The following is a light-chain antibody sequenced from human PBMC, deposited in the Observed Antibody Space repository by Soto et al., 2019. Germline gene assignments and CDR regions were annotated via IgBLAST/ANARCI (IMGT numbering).Light chain of an antibody. V-gene: IGKV1-5*01. CDR2: AAS. Sequence: DIHITPAPSPPSGSLWAGGTHTLRASQTISSWLAWYQQKPGKAPKLLIYAASSLQSGVPSRFSGSGSGTEFTLTISSLQSEDFAVYYCQQYGDWPLTFGGGTKVDIK. J-gene: IGKJ4*01. CDR1: QTISSW. CDR3: QQYGDWPLT.